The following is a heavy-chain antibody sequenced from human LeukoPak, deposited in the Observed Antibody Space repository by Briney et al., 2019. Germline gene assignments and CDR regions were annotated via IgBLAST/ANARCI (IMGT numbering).Heavy chain of an antibody. CDR3: AKDRLRFLEWLSAFDI. CDR2: ISWDGGST. J-gene: IGHJ3*02. CDR1: GFTFDDYT. V-gene: IGHV3-43*01. D-gene: IGHD3-3*01. Sequence: GGSLRLSCAASGFTFDDYTMHWVRQPPGKGLEWVTLISWDGGSTYYADSVKGRFTISRDNSKNTLYLQMNSLRAEDTAVYYCAKDRLRFLEWLSAFDIWGQGTMVTVSS.